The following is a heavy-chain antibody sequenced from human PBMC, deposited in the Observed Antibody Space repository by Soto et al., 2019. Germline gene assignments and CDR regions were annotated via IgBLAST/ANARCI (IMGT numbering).Heavy chain of an antibody. J-gene: IGHJ4*01. Sequence: GGSLRLSCSTSGFTFGDYGMTWFRQAPGKGLEWVGLIRSKSYGKTTEYAASAIDRFTISRDDSKSIAYLQMNSLKTDDTAVYYCSTDSYFTLKLVRFDYWGLGTLVTVSS. CDR1: GFTFGDYG. V-gene: IGHV3-49*03. CDR2: IRSKSYGKTT. CDR3: STDSYFTLKLVRFDY. D-gene: IGHD6-6*01.